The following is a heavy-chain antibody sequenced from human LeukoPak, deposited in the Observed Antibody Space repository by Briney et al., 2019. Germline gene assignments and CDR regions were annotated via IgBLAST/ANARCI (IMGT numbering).Heavy chain of an antibody. Sequence: GGSLRLSCAVSGFTFSRHWMSWVRQAPGEGLEWVGNIKEDGSETYYVDSVKGRFTISRDNAKNSLYLQMNSLRAEDTAVYYCAREIQSPITDFDYWGQGTLVTVSS. V-gene: IGHV3-7*01. CDR2: IKEDGSET. J-gene: IGHJ4*02. CDR3: AREIQSPITDFDY. CDR1: GFTFSRHW.